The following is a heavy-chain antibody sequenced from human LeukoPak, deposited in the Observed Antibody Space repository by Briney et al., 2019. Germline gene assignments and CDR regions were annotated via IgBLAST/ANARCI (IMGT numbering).Heavy chain of an antibody. CDR1: EFTFSDSW. D-gene: IGHD3-10*01. J-gene: IGHJ3*02. CDR3: VKDRLLPHSPGDAFDI. CDR2: INRDGSTI. Sequence: GGSLRLSCAASEFTFSDSWMHWVRQAPGKGLVWVSRINRDGSTITYADSVKGRFTISRDNAKNTLYLQMNSLRAEDTAVYYCVKDRLLPHSPGDAFDIWGQGAMVTVSS. V-gene: IGHV3-74*03.